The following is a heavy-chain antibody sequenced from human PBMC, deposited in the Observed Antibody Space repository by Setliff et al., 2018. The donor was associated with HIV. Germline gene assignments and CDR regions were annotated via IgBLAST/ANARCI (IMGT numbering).Heavy chain of an antibody. J-gene: IGHJ4*02. Sequence: SETLSLTCTVSGGSISSGGYYWSWIRQHPGKGLEWIGYIYYSGSTYYNPSLKSRVTISVDTSKNQFSLKLSSVTAADAAVYYCARESYFYYLDYWGQGTLVTVSS. CDR3: ARESYFYYLDY. CDR2: IYYSGST. V-gene: IGHV4-31*03. D-gene: IGHD3-10*01. CDR1: GGSISSGGYY.